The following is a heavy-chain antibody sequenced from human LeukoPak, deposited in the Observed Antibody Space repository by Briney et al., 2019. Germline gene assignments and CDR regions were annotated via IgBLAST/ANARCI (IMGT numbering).Heavy chain of an antibody. CDR1: GGSISGYY. Sequence: SETLSLTCTVSGGSISGYYWSWIRQPPGKGLEWIGEINHSGSTNYNPSLKSRVTISVDTSKNQFSLKLSSVTAADTAVYYCARVRCSSTSCLSYYYYGMDVWGQGTTVTVSS. CDR3: ARVRCSSTSCLSYYYYGMDV. CDR2: INHSGST. D-gene: IGHD2-2*01. V-gene: IGHV4-34*01. J-gene: IGHJ6*02.